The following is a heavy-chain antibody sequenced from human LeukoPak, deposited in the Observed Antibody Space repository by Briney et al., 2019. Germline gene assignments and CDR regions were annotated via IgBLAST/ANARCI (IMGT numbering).Heavy chain of an antibody. CDR2: IYYSGST. D-gene: IGHD4-23*01. J-gene: IGHJ4*02. Sequence: EWIGYIYYSGSTNYNPSLKSRVTISVDTSKNQFSLKLSSVTAADTAVYYCARSGNSVDFDYWGQGTLVTVSS. CDR3: ARSGNSVDFDY. V-gene: IGHV4-59*01.